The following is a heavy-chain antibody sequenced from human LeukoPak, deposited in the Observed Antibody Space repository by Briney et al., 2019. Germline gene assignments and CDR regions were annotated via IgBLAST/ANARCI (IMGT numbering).Heavy chain of an antibody. V-gene: IGHV3-30*04. J-gene: IGHJ6*02. D-gene: IGHD6-13*01. CDR1: GFTFSSYA. CDR3: AKEVGIAAAGFRHYYGMDV. CDR2: ISYDGSNK. Sequence: PGGSLRLSCAASGFTFSSYAMHWVRQAPGKGLEWVAVISYDGSNKYYADSVKGRFTISRDNSKNTLYLQMNSLRAEDTAVYYCAKEVGIAAAGFRHYYGMDVWGQGTTVTVSS.